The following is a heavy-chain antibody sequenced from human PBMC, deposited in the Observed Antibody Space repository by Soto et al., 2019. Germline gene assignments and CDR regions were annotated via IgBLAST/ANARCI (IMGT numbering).Heavy chain of an antibody. J-gene: IGHJ4*02. D-gene: IGHD3-22*01. CDR1: GFTFSSYG. V-gene: IGHV3-30*18. Sequence: QVQLVESGGGVVQPGRSLRLSCAASGFTFSSYGMHWVRQAPGKGLEWVAVISYDGSNKYYADSVKGRFTISRDNSKNTLYLQMNSLRAEDTAVYYCAKDYYDRSGYFVYWGQGTLVTVSS. CDR2: ISYDGSNK. CDR3: AKDYYDRSGYFVY.